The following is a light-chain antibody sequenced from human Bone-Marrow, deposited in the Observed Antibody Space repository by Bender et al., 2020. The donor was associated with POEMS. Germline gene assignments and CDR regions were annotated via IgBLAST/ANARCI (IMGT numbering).Light chain of an antibody. J-gene: IGLJ2*01. CDR3: ATWDDSLNGLVV. CDR1: SSNIGNHG. CDR2: YDD. Sequence: QSVVTQPPSLSEAPRQRVTISCSGSSSNIGNHGVNWYQQLPGEAPKLLIYYDDLLTPGVSDRFSASKSGTSASLAISELQSEDEALYYCATWDDSLNGLVVFGGGTKLTVL. V-gene: IGLV1-36*01.